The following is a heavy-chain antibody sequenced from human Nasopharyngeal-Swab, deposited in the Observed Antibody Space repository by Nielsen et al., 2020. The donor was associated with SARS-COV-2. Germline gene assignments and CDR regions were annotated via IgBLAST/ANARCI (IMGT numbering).Heavy chain of an antibody. CDR3: VRGVIATVTTPPDY. Sequence: GESLKISCKASGFSVTSHGMHWVRQAPGKGLEWVAVIWYDGTNKFYADSVKGRFTISRDNSKNTLYLQMNSLRTEDTAVYYCVRGVIATVTTPPDYWGQGTLVTVSS. J-gene: IGHJ4*02. V-gene: IGHV3-33*01. CDR2: IWYDGTNK. D-gene: IGHD4-17*01. CDR1: GFSVTSHG.